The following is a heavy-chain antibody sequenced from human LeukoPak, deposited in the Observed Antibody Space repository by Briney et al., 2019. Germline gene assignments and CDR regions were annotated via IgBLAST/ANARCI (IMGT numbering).Heavy chain of an antibody. J-gene: IGHJ4*02. V-gene: IGHV3-20*04. D-gene: IGHD6-13*01. Sequence: PGGSLRLSCAASGFTFDDYAMHWIRQAPGKGLEWVSGINWNGGKIGYADSVKGRFTISRDNAKNSLYLQMNSLRAEDTAVYYCARAAAAGTEFDYWAREPWSPSPQ. CDR3: ARAAAAGTEFDY. CDR2: INWNGGKI. CDR1: GFTFDDYA.